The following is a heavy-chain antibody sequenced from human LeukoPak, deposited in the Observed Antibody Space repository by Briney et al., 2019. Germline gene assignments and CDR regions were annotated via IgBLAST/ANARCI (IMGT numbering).Heavy chain of an antibody. Sequence: PGGSLRLSCAASGFTFSSYSMNWVRQAPGKGLEWVSSISSSSSYIYYADSVKGRFTISRDNAKNSLYLQMNSLRVEDTAVYYCAKAYTIFGEVIFQYLYMDVWGKGTTVTVSS. CDR3: AKAYTIFGEVIFQYLYMDV. V-gene: IGHV3-21*01. J-gene: IGHJ6*03. D-gene: IGHD3-3*01. CDR2: ISSSSSYI. CDR1: GFTFSSYS.